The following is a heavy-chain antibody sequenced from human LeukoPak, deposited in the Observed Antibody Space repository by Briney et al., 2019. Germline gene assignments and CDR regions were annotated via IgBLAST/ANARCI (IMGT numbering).Heavy chain of an antibody. D-gene: IGHD2-2*02. Sequence: GESLKISCKGSGYWFTNYWIGWVRQMPGKGLEWMGLIYPGDSDTRYSPSFQGQVTISADKSINTAYLQWSSLKASDTAMYYCAIGGDSSTSCYRCFDYWGQGTLVTVSS. CDR1: GYWFTNYW. CDR2: IYPGDSDT. CDR3: AIGGDSSTSCYRCFDY. J-gene: IGHJ4*02. V-gene: IGHV5-51*01.